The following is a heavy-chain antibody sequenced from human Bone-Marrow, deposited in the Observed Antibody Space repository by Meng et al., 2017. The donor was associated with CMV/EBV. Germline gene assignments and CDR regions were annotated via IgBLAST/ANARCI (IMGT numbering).Heavy chain of an antibody. D-gene: IGHD2/OR15-2a*01. CDR1: GFTFSTYT. V-gene: IGHV3-23*01. CDR3: AQDRDRTYLKAY. J-gene: IGHJ4*02. Sequence: GGSLRLSCAASGFTFSTYTMAWVRQSPGKGMEWVCSISGSGGGTYYRDSVKGRFTISRDNSENILYLQINNLRVDDTAVYYCAQDRDRTYLKAYWGQGTLVTVSS. CDR2: ISGSGGGT.